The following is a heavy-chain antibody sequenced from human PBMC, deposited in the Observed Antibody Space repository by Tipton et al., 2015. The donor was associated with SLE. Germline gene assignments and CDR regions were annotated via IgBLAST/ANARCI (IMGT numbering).Heavy chain of an antibody. CDR2: ISYSGST. CDR1: GGSISSYY. J-gene: IGHJ4*02. CDR3: ARGILEPGDY. D-gene: IGHD1-1*01. Sequence: LRLSCTVSGGSISSYYWSWIRQPPGKGLEWIGYISYSGSTNYNPSLKSRVTISLDPSKNQFSLKLSSVTAADTAVYYCARGILEPGDYWGQGTLVIVSS. V-gene: IGHV4-59*12.